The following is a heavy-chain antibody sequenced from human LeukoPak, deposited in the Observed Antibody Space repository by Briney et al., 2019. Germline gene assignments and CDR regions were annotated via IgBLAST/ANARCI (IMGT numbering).Heavy chain of an antibody. D-gene: IGHD2-8*01. CDR1: GGSISSHY. J-gene: IGHJ6*02. CDR3: AGHVMDSLYYGMDV. Sequence: SETLSLTCSVSGGSISSHYWSWIRQPPGKGLEWIGYIYYSGSTNYNPSFKSRVTISVDTSKKQFSLKVSSVTAADTAVYYCAGHVMDSLYYGMDVWGQGTTVTVSS. CDR2: IYYSGST. V-gene: IGHV4-59*08.